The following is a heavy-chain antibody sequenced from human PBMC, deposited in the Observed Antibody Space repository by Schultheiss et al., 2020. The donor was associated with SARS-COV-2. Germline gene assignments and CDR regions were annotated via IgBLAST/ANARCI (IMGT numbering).Heavy chain of an antibody. CDR2: VSWNGSRT. CDR3: ARDGRKGYSDYYGMDV. CDR1: GFTFSDYY. D-gene: IGHD6-13*01. J-gene: IGHJ6*02. Sequence: GGSLRLSCAASGFTFSDYYMSWIRQAPGKGLEWVSGVSWNGSRTHYADSVKGRFIISRDNSRNTLYLQMNSLRAEDTAVYYCARDGRKGYSDYYGMDVWGQGTTVTVSS. V-gene: IGHV3-19*01.